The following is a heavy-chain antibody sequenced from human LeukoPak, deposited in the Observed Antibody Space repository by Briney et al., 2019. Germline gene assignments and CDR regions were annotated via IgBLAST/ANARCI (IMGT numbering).Heavy chain of an antibody. J-gene: IGHJ6*03. CDR1: GYSFTSYF. Sequence: ASVKVSCKASGYSFTSYFMHWVRQAPGQGLEWLGIINPSGGSTNYAQKFEGRVTMTRDTSSSTVYLELTSLRSEDTAVYYCSRDHSGTVAVEGRHYYYMDVWGKGTTVTVSS. CDR2: INPSGGST. D-gene: IGHD1-26*01. V-gene: IGHV1-46*01. CDR3: SRDHSGTVAVEGRHYYYMDV.